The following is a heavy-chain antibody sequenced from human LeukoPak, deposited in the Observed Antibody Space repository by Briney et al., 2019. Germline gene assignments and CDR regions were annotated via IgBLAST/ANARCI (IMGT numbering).Heavy chain of an antibody. Sequence: ESGPTLVNPTQTLTLTCTFSGFSLTASGLCVNWIRQPPGKALEWLARIDWDDDKYYSTSLKTRLTISKDTSKNQVVLRMTNLDPVDTATYYCARQKSTVDYYGMDVWGQGTTVTVSS. J-gene: IGHJ6*02. CDR1: GFSLTASGLC. V-gene: IGHV2-70*11. D-gene: IGHD4-11*01. CDR2: IDWDDDK. CDR3: ARQKSTVDYYGMDV.